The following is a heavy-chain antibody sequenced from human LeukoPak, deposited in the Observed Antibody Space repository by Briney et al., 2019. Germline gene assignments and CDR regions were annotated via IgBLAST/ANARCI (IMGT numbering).Heavy chain of an antibody. D-gene: IGHD2-15*01. CDR1: GYTFTCYD. J-gene: IGHJ3*02. CDR3: ARGTYCSGGSCYWRAFDI. Sequence: GASVKVSCKASGYTFTCYDINWVRQATGQGLEWMGWMNPNSGNTGYAQKFQGRVTMTRNTSISTAYMELSSLRSEDTAVYYCARGTYCSGGSCYWRAFDIWGQGTMVTVSS. V-gene: IGHV1-8*01. CDR2: MNPNSGNT.